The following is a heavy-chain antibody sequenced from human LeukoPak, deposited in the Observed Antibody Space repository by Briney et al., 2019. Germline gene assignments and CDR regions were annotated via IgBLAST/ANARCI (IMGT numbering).Heavy chain of an antibody. CDR3: AREAYSYGSRSNWFDP. D-gene: IGHD5-18*01. CDR2: INSDGSST. V-gene: IGHV3-74*01. J-gene: IGHJ5*02. Sequence: QAGGSLRLSCAASGFTFSSYWMHWVRQAPGKGLAWVSRINSDGSSTSYADSVKGRFTISRDNAKNTLYLQMSSLRAEDTAVYYCAREAYSYGSRSNWFDPWGQGTLVTVSS. CDR1: GFTFSSYW.